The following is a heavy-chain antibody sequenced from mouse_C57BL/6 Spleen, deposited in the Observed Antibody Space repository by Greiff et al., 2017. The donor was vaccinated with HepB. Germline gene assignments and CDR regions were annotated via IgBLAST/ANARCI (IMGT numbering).Heavy chain of an antibody. Sequence: QVQLQQPGAELVRPGSSVKLSCKASGYTFTSYWMDWVKQRPGQGLEWIGNIYPSDSETHYNQKFKDKATLTVDKSSSTAYMQLSSLTSEDSAVYFCARGSGSSGYDFAYWGQGTLVTVSA. J-gene: IGHJ3*01. D-gene: IGHD3-2*02. CDR3: ARGSGSSGYDFAY. V-gene: IGHV1-61*01. CDR2: IYPSDSET. CDR1: GYTFTSYW.